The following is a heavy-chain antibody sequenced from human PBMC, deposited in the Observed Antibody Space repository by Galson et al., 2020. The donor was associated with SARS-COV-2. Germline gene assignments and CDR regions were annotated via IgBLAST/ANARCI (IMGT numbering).Heavy chain of an antibody. CDR1: GESFSGYY. D-gene: IGHD2-15*01. CDR2: ITHSGTT. J-gene: IGHJ6*02. V-gene: IGHV4-34*01. Sequence: SETLSLTCAVYGESFSGYYWSWIRQPPGKGLEWIGEITHSGTTTSNPSLKSRVTISVDTSKTQFSLKLRSMTAADTAFYYCARGTVIVAANYYCYGMDVWGQGTTVTVSS. CDR3: ARGTVIVAANYYCYGMDV.